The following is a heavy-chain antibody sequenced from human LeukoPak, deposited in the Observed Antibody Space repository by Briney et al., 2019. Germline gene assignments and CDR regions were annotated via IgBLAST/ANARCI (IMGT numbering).Heavy chain of an antibody. J-gene: IGHJ3*02. CDR1: EYTFSGYY. CDR3: TRGTVSDAFDI. CDR2: INPNNGGT. Sequence: GASVKVSCKASEYTFSGYYMHWVRQAPGQGLERMGQINPNNGGTNHAQNFQGRVTMTWDTSISAAYMELSRLRSDDTAVYYCTRGTVSDAFDIWGQGTMVTVSS. D-gene: IGHD4-17*01. V-gene: IGHV1-2*06.